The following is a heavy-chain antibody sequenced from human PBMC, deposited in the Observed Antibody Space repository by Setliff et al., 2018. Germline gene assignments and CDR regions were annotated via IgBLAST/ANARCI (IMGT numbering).Heavy chain of an antibody. J-gene: IGHJ4*02. V-gene: IGHV1-18*01. Sequence: GASVKVSCKASGYAFNNYGIAWVRQAPGQGLEWMGWINAYNGNTFYAPKLQDRVTMTTDTSTATAYLELRGLRSDDTALYFCSRLVRYCTTTTCQTLSGGEHWGQGTLVTVSS. CDR2: INAYNGNT. CDR3: SRLVRYCTTTTCQTLSGGEH. CDR1: GYAFNNYG. D-gene: IGHD2-8*01.